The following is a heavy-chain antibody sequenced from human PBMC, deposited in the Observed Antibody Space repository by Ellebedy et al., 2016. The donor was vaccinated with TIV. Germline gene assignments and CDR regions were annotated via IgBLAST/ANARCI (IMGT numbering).Heavy chain of an antibody. CDR2: IIPIFGSA. D-gene: IGHD3-16*01. CDR3: ARGLFGGVTADY. CDR1: GGTFSSYA. Sequence: SVKVSXXASGGTFSSYAISWVRQAPGQGLEWMGGIIPIFGSANYAQKFQGRVTLTRDTSTSTVYMELSSLRSEDTAVYYCARGLFGGVTADYWGQGTLVTVSS. J-gene: IGHJ4*02. V-gene: IGHV1-69*05.